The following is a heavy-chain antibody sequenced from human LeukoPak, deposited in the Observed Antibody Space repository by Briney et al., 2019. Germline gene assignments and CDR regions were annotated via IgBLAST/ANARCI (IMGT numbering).Heavy chain of an antibody. V-gene: IGHV3-49*04. J-gene: IGHJ4*02. Sequence: GGSLRLSCTASGFTFGDYAMSWVRQAPGKGLEWVGFIRSKAYGGTTEYAASVKGRFTISRDDSISIANLQMNSLKTEDTAVYYCTTLYYDFWGGYSPFDFWGQGTLVTVSS. CDR2: IRSKAYGGTT. CDR3: TTLYYDFWGGYSPFDF. D-gene: IGHD3-3*01. CDR1: GFTFGDYA.